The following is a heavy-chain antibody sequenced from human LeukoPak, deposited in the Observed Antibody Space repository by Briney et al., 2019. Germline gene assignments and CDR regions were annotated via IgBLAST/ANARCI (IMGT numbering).Heavy chain of an antibody. CDR1: GFTFSSYA. Sequence: GGSLRLSCAASGFTFSSYALHWVRQSPSKGLECVAVISYDGSNKSYADSVKGRFTISRDNSKNTLYLQMNSLRAEDTAVYYCHCSGGNCYKPWGQGTLVTVSS. D-gene: IGHD2-15*01. CDR2: ISYDGSNK. V-gene: IGHV3-30*04. CDR3: HCSGGNCYKP. J-gene: IGHJ5*02.